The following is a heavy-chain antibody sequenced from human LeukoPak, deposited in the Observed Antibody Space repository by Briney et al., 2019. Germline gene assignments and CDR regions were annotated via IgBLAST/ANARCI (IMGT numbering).Heavy chain of an antibody. J-gene: IGHJ6*02. D-gene: IGHD1-26*01. CDR3: ARTLLVGATYYYYGMDV. V-gene: IGHV4-31*03. Sequence: PSETLSLTCTVSGGSISSGGYYWSWIRQHPGKGLEWIGYIYYSGSTYYNPSLKSRVTISVDTSKNQFSLKLSSVTAADTAVYYCARTLLVGATYYYYGMDVWGQGTTVTVSS. CDR2: IYYSGST. CDR1: GGSISSGGYY.